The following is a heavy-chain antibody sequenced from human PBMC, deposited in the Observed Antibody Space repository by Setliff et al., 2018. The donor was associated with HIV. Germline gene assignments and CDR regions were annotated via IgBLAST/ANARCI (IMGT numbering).Heavy chain of an antibody. CDR3: ARELLAAAGQPDYYYYYGMDV. J-gene: IGHJ6*02. V-gene: IGHV1-46*01. CDR2: INPAGNPT. CDR1: GNTFTKYY. Sequence: ASVKVSCKASGNTFTKYYMHWVRQAPGQGLEWMGIINPAGNPTSYAQKFQGRVTITADESTSTAYMELSSLRSEDTAVYYCARELLAAAGQPDYYYYYGMDVWGQGTTVTVSS. D-gene: IGHD6-13*01.